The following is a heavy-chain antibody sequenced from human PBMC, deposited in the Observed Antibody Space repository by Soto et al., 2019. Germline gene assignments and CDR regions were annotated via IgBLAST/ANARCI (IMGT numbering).Heavy chain of an antibody. Sequence: ESLKISCKGSGYSFTTQWIGWVRQMPGKGLEWMGIIFPGDSDTRYSPSFQGQVTISADKSISTAYLQWSRLKASDTAMYYCARRRRVTLTGSPGTLDYWGPSSLVT. CDR1: GYSFTTQW. CDR2: IFPGDSDT. V-gene: IGHV5-51*01. CDR3: ARRRRVTLTGSPGTLDY. J-gene: IGHJ4*02. D-gene: IGHD1-20*01.